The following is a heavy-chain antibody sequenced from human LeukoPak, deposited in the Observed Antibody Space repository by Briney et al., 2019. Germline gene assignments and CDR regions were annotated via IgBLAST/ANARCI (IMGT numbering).Heavy chain of an antibody. D-gene: IGHD3-22*01. CDR2: IYYSGST. V-gene: IGHV4-39*07. J-gene: IGHJ5*02. Sequence: PSETLSLTCTVPGGSISSSSYYWGWIRQPPGKGLEWIGSIYYSGSTYYNPSLKSRVTISVDTSKNQFSLKLSSVTAADTAVYYCAREMNYYDHNRNWFDPWGQGTLVTVSS. CDR1: GGSISSSSYY. CDR3: AREMNYYDHNRNWFDP.